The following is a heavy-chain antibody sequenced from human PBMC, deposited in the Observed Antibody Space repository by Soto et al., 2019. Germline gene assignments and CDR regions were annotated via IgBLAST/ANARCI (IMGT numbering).Heavy chain of an antibody. CDR3: AHRPRGYSYHFDY. CDR1: GFSLTTRGVG. V-gene: IGHV2-5*01. Sequence: QITLKESGPTLVKPTQPLTLTCTFSGFSLTTRGVGVGWIRQPPGKALEWLALIYWYDDEGYTPSLKSSLTITKDTSKNQVVLTRTNRDPVDTATYYCAHRPRGYSYHFDYWGQGTLVTVSS. D-gene: IGHD5-18*01. J-gene: IGHJ4*02. CDR2: IYWYDDE.